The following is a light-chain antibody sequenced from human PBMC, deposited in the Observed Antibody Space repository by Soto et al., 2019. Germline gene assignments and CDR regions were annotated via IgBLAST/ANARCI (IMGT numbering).Light chain of an antibody. CDR2: AAS. V-gene: IGKV1-9*01. Sequence: DILLTQSPATVSVSVGERVTITCRASQGVRNHVAWHQQESQKSTKLLIYAASTFKSGLASGFSSSGFGTNFPLTISLVQQEDVANYCHQHLNSPRTTFGRGTKVDIK. J-gene: IGKJ4*01. CDR3: QHLNSPRTT. CDR1: QGVRNH.